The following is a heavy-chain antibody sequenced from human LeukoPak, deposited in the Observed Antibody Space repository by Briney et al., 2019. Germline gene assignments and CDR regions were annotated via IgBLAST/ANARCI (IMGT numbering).Heavy chain of an antibody. D-gene: IGHD3-22*01. CDR3: ARDHYDSSGYYSHYFDY. Sequence: PSETLSLTCTVSGGSVSSGSYYWSWIRQPPGKGLEWIGYIYYSGSTNYNPSLKSRVTISVDTSKNQFSLKLSSVTAADTAVYYCARDHYDSSGYYSHYFDYWGQGTLVTVSS. V-gene: IGHV4-61*01. CDR1: GGSVSSGSYY. J-gene: IGHJ4*02. CDR2: IYYSGST.